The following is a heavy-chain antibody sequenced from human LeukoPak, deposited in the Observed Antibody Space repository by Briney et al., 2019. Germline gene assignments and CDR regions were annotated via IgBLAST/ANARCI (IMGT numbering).Heavy chain of an antibody. CDR2: IYYSGST. CDR3: ARSGSGNLDFDY. V-gene: IGHV4-39*01. D-gene: IGHD3-10*01. Sequence: SETLSLTCTVSGGSISSSSYYWGWIRQPPGKGLEWIGSIYYSGSTYYNPSLKSRVTISVDTSKNQFSLKLSSVTAADTAVYYCARSGSGNLDFDYWGQGTLVTVSS. J-gene: IGHJ4*02. CDR1: GGSISSSSYY.